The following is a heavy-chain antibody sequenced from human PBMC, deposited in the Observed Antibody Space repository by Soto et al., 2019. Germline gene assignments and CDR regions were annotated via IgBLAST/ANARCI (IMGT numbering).Heavy chain of an antibody. Sequence: ASVKVSCKASGYTFTSYAMHWVRQAPGQRLEWMGWINAGNGNTKYSQKFQGRVTITRDTSASTAYMELSSLRSEDTAVYYCARGGPGYCSGGSCPFNFDYWGQGTLVTVS. V-gene: IGHV1-3*01. CDR1: GYTFTSYA. CDR3: ARGGPGYCSGGSCPFNFDY. D-gene: IGHD2-15*01. CDR2: INAGNGNT. J-gene: IGHJ4*02.